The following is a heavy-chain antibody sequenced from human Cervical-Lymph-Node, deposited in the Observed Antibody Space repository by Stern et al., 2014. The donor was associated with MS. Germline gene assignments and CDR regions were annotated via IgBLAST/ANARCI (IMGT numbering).Heavy chain of an antibody. Sequence: EVQLVESGGGLVKPGGSLRLSCAASGFAFNKYNMNWVRQAPGKGLEWVSSVSITGTYIFDADSVKGRFTITRDNARNSLYLQMNSLRAEDTAVYYCARAYYDSRQHYFDYWGQGTLVTVSS. J-gene: IGHJ4*02. CDR3: ARAYYDSRQHYFDY. V-gene: IGHV3-21*01. CDR1: GFAFNKYN. D-gene: IGHD3-22*01. CDR2: VSITGTYI.